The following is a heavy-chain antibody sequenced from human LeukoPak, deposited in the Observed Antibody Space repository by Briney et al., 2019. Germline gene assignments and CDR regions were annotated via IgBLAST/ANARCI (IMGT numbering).Heavy chain of an antibody. V-gene: IGHV1-3*04. Sequence: ASVKVSCKASGYTFTSYTMHWVRQAPGQRPEWMGWINTGNGNTIYSPKFRGRVTITRDTSASTAYMDLSSLRSEDTAVYYCARVSWGNGDFYWGQGTLVTVSS. CDR1: GYTFTSYT. CDR3: ARVSWGNGDFY. CDR2: INTGNGNT. J-gene: IGHJ4*02. D-gene: IGHD2-21*02.